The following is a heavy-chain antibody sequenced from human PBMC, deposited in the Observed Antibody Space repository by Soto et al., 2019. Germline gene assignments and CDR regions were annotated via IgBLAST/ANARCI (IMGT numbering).Heavy chain of an antibody. D-gene: IGHD3-3*01. CDR3: ARGGVTTIFGVVIQNWFDP. V-gene: IGHV7-4-1*01. J-gene: IGHJ5*02. CDR2: INTNTGNP. Sequence: ASVKVSCKASGYSFTSYAMNWVRQAPGQGLEWMGWINTNTGNPTYAQGFTGRFVFSLDTSVSTAYLQICSLKAEDTAVYYCARGGVTTIFGVVIQNWFDPWGQGTLVTVSS. CDR1: GYSFTSYA.